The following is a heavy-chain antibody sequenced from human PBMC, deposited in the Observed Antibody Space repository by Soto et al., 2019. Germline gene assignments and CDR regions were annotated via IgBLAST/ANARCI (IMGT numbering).Heavy chain of an antibody. CDR2: ISSSSSYI. V-gene: IGHV3-21*01. CDR1: GFTFSSYS. D-gene: IGHD2-2*01. J-gene: IGHJ6*02. CDR3: AGEYFSTKNKGWYYYLMDV. Sequence: PGGSLRLSCAASGFTFSSYSMNWVRQAPGKGLEWVSSISSSSSYIYYADSVKGRFTISRDNAKNSLYLQMNSLRAEDTAVYYCAGEYFSTKNKGWYYYLMDVWGQGTSVTVSS.